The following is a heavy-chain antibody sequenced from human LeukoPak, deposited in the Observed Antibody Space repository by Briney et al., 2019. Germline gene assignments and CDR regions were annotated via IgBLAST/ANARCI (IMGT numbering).Heavy chain of an antibody. CDR1: GFALSSYW. CDR2: IKQDGSDK. J-gene: IGHJ5*02. D-gene: IGHD6-19*01. Sequence: GGSLRLSCAASGFALSSYWMSWVRQAPGKGLEWVAHIKQDGSDKYYVDSVKGRFTISRDNAKNSLYLQMNSLRAEDTAVYYCARYATSSGSRWLEPWGQGTLVTVSS. CDR3: ARYATSSGSRWLEP. V-gene: IGHV3-7*01.